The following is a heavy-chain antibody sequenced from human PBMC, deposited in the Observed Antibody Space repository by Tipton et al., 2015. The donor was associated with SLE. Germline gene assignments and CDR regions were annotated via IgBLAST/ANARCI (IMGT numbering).Heavy chain of an antibody. Sequence: SLRLSCEASGFTFEDYAMHWVRQAPGKGLECVSLIYADDSTFYADSVKGRYTISRDNSKNTLYLQMNSLRVEDTAVYFCARGLTGSYDALAYWGQGNLVTVSS. CDR3: ARGLTGSYDALAY. CDR1: GFTFEDYA. D-gene: IGHD1-26*01. J-gene: IGHJ4*02. CDR2: IYADDST. V-gene: IGHV3-66*02.